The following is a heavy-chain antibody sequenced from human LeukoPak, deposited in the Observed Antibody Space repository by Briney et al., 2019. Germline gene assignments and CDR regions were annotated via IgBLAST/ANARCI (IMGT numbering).Heavy chain of an antibody. CDR3: ARDHPEYYYDSNGYYYD. D-gene: IGHD3-22*01. Sequence: GGSLRLSCAASGFTFSSYWMHWVRQAPGKGLVWVSGINSDGSSTSYADSVKGRFTISRDNAKNTLYLQMNSLRAEDTAVYYCARDHPEYYYDSNGYYYDWGQGTLVTVSS. CDR2: INSDGSST. V-gene: IGHV3-74*01. J-gene: IGHJ4*02. CDR1: GFTFSSYW.